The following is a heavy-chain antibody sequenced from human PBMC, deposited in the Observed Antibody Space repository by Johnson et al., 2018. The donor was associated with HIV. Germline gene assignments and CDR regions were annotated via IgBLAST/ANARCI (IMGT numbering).Heavy chain of an antibody. V-gene: IGHV3-72*01. CDR2: TRHKANTYTT. J-gene: IGHJ3*02. CDR1: GFTFSSYW. CDR3: ARGDGVTSAFDI. Sequence: VQVVESGGGLLQPGGSLRLSCAASGFTFSSYWMHWVRQAPGKGLEWVGRTRHKANTYTTEYAASVKGRFTISRDNAKNTLYLQMSSLRTEDTAVYYCARGDGVTSAFDIWGQGTMVTVSS. D-gene: IGHD1-1*01.